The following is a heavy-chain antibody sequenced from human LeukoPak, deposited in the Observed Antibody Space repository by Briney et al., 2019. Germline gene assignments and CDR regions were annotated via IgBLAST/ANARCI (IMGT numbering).Heavy chain of an antibody. CDR3: VGRFGETYLY. CDR2: TSSDGNIK. CDR1: GFTFSSYA. D-gene: IGHD3-3*01. V-gene: IGHV3-30-3*01. J-gene: IGHJ4*02. Sequence: GGSLRLSCAASGFTFSSYAMHWVRQAPGKGLEWVAVTSSDGNIKYYADSVKGRFTISRDNSKNTLYLQMNSLRAEDTAVYYCVGRFGETYLYWGQGTLVTVSS.